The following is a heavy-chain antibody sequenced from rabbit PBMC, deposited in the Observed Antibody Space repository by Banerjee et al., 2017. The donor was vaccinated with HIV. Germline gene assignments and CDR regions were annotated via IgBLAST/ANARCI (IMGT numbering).Heavy chain of an antibody. CDR2: IDGASSGST. D-gene: IGHD2-1*01. V-gene: IGHV1S45*01. Sequence: QEQLEESGGDLVKPEGSLTLTCTASGFSFNNKYVMCWVRQAPGKGLEWIACIDGASSGSTYYAGWAKGRFTISRSTSLNTVDLKMTSLTAADTATYFCARVVPDDYGDYVGYFDLWGQGTLVTVS. CDR1: GFSFNNKYV. CDR3: ARVVPDDYGDYVGYFDL. J-gene: IGHJ4*01.